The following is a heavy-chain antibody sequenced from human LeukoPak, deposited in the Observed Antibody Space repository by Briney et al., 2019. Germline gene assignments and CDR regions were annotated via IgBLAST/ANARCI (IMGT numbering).Heavy chain of an antibody. Sequence: GASVKVSCKASGYTFTSYDINWVRQATGQGLEWMGWMNPNSGNTGYAQKFQGRVTITRNTSITTAYMELSSLRSEDTAVYYCASLHIIPGIAAAGKKRGDYGMDVWGQGTTVTVSS. J-gene: IGHJ6*02. CDR2: MNPNSGNT. V-gene: IGHV1-8*03. CDR1: GYTFTSYD. D-gene: IGHD6-13*01. CDR3: ASLHIIPGIAAAGKKRGDYGMDV.